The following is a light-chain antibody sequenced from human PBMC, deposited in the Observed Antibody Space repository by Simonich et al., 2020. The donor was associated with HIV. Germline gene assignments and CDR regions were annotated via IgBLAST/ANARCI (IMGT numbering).Light chain of an antibody. J-gene: IGKJ4*01. Sequence: DIVMTQSPDSLSVSLGERATINCKSSQSVLYKSKNKNYLAWDQQKPGQPPKLLISWASTRESGVPDRFSGSGSGTDFTLTISSLQAEDVAVYYCQQYYSSPLTFGGGTKVEIK. V-gene: IGKV4-1*01. CDR3: QQYYSSPLT. CDR1: QSVLYKSKNKNY. CDR2: WAS.